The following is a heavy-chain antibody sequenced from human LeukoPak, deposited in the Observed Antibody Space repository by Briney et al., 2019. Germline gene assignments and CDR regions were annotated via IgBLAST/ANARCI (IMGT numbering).Heavy chain of an antibody. D-gene: IGHD3-10*01. CDR1: GGSFSGYY. J-gene: IGHJ4*02. V-gene: IGHV4-34*01. CDR2: INHSGST. Sequence: PSETLSLTCAVYGGSFSGYYWSWIRQPPGKGLEWIGEINHSGSTNYNPSLKSRVTISVDTSKNQFSLKLSSVTAADTAVYYCARGHYYGSGSPDYWGQGTLVTVSS. CDR3: ARGHYYGSGSPDY.